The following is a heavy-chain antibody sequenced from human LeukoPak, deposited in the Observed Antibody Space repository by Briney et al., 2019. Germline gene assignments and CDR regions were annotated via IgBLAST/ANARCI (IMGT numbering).Heavy chain of an antibody. CDR2: I. D-gene: IGHD6-13*01. J-gene: IGHJ5*02. CDR1: GYSFTSYW. V-gene: IGHV5-51*01. CDR3: ARQRGGSWYQNWFDP. Sequence: GESLKISCKGSGYSFTSYWIGWVRQMPGKGLEWMGIIYSPSFQGQVTISADKSISTAYLQWSSLKASDTAMYYCARQRGGSWYQNWFDPWGQGTLVTVSS.